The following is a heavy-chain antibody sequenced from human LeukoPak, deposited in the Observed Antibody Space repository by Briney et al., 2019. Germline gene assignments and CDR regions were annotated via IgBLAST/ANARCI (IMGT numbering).Heavy chain of an antibody. J-gene: IGHJ6*03. Sequence: SETLSLTCTVSGGSISSYYWSWIRQPGGKGLEWIGRIYTSGSTNYNPSLKSRVTMSVDTSKNQFSLKLSSVTAADTAVYYCARDHCSSTSCYYYMDVWGKGTTVTVSS. CDR3: ARDHCSSTSCYYYMDV. D-gene: IGHD2-2*01. CDR1: GGSISSYY. V-gene: IGHV4-4*07. CDR2: IYTSGST.